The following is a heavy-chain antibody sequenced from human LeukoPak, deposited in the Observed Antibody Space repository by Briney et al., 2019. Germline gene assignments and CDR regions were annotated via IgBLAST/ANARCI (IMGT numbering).Heavy chain of an antibody. Sequence: PGGSLRLSCAASGFTFSSYVMHWVRQAPGKGLEWVSFISTSSSYIYNADSVKGRFTISRDNAKNSLYLQMNSLRAEDTAVYYCARGTTALMDVWGKGTTVTVSS. V-gene: IGHV3-21*01. CDR1: GFTFSSYV. J-gene: IGHJ6*03. D-gene: IGHD2-21*02. CDR3: ARGTTALMDV. CDR2: ISTSSSYI.